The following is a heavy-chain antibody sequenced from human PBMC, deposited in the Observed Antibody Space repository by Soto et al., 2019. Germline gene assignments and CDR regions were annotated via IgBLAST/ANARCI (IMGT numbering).Heavy chain of an antibody. D-gene: IGHD6-25*01. V-gene: IGHV3-53*04. Sequence: EVQLVESGGGLVQPGGSLRLSCAASGFTVSSNYMSWVRQAPGKGLEWVSVIYSGGSTYYADSVKGRFTISRHNSKNRLYLHMNSLRAEDTAVDYRAREVGRGRFEPWGQGTLVTVSS. CDR2: IYSGGST. CDR1: GFTVSSNY. CDR3: AREVGRGRFEP. J-gene: IGHJ5*02.